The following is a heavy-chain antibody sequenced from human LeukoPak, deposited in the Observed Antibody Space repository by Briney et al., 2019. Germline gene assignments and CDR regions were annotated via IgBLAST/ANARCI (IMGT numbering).Heavy chain of an antibody. J-gene: IGHJ4*02. CDR3: ARGRLFRYYYDSSGSHHYFDY. V-gene: IGHV4-39*01. Sequence: SETLSLTCTVSGGSISSSSYYWGWIRQPPGKGLEWIGSIYYSGSTYYNPSLKSRVTISVDTSKNQFSLKLSSVTAADTAVYYCARGRLFRYYYDSSGSHHYFDYWGQGTLVTVSS. D-gene: IGHD3-22*01. CDR1: GGSISSSSYY. CDR2: IYYSGST.